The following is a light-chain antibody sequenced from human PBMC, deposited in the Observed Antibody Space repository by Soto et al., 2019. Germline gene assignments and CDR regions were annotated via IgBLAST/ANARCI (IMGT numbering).Light chain of an antibody. V-gene: IGKV1-27*01. J-gene: IGKJ1*01. CDR1: QDISDY. CDR3: QNYNGPPWT. Sequence: DIQMTQSPSSLSASVGDRVTITCRASQDISDYLAWYQQKPGQVPNLLISAASTLQSGVPSRFRGSASGTDFTLTITGLQPDDFATYYCQNYNGPPWTFGQGTKVEIQ. CDR2: AAS.